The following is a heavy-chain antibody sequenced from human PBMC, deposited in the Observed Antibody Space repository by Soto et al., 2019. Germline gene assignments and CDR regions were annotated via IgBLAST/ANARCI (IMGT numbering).Heavy chain of an antibody. CDR3: AKDYRVAGTLVHFDY. CDR2: ISGSGGST. J-gene: IGHJ4*02. D-gene: IGHD6-19*01. CDR1: GFTFSSYA. V-gene: IGHV3-23*01. Sequence: PVGSLRLSCAVSGFTFSSYAMSCVRQAPGKGLEWVSAISGSGGSTYYADSVKGRFTISRDNSKNTLYLQMNSLRAEDTAVYYCAKDYRVAGTLVHFDYWVQGTLVTVSS.